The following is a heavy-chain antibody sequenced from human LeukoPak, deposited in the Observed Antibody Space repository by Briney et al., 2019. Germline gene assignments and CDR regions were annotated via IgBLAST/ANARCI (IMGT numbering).Heavy chain of an antibody. V-gene: IGHV3-30*18. D-gene: IGHD6-19*01. CDR2: ISYDGSNK. Sequence: GRSLRLSCAASGFTFSSYGMHWVRQAPGKGLEWVAVISYDGSNKYYADSVKGRFTISRDNSKNTLYLQMNSLRAEDTAVYYCAKEGIAVAGSLDYWGQGTLVTVSS. J-gene: IGHJ4*02. CDR3: AKEGIAVAGSLDY. CDR1: GFTFSSYG.